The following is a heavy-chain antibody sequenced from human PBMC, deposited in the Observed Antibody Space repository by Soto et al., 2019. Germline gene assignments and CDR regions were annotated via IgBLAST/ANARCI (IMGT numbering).Heavy chain of an antibody. J-gene: IGHJ5*02. CDR1: GGSISSYY. Sequence: SETLSLTCTVSGGSISSYYWSWIRQPPGKGLEWIGYISYSGSTNYNPSLKSRVTISIDTSKNQFSLKLSSVTAADTAVYYCARHLGFCSSTSCYAWFDPWGQGTLVTVSS. V-gene: IGHV4-59*08. D-gene: IGHD2-2*01. CDR3: ARHLGFCSSTSCYAWFDP. CDR2: ISYSGST.